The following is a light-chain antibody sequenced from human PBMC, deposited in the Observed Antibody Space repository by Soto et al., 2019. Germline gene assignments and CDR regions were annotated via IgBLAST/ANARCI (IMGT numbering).Light chain of an antibody. CDR1: QSVSST. CDR2: GAS. V-gene: IGKV3D-15*01. Sequence: EIVLTQSPDTLSLSPGERATLSCIASQSVSSTSLAWYQQKPGQAPRLLIYGASTRATGIPDRFSGSGSGTEFTLTINSLQSEDFAVYYCQQYNNWPPITFGQGTRLEIK. CDR3: QQYNNWPPIT. J-gene: IGKJ5*01.